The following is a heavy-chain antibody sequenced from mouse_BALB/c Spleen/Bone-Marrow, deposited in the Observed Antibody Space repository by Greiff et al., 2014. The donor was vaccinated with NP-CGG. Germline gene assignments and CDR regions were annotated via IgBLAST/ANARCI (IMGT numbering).Heavy chain of an antibody. CDR1: GYTFTSYW. Sequence: QVQLQQSGAELVKPGASVKMSCKASGYTFTSYWMHWVKQRPGHGLEWIGLIDPSDSYTSYNQNFKGKATLTVDTSSNTAYMQLSSLTSEGSAVYYCSREDGNHYFDYWGQGTTLAVSS. CDR3: SREDGNHYFDY. D-gene: IGHD2-3*01. J-gene: IGHJ2*01. CDR2: IDPSDSYT. V-gene: IGHV1S127*01.